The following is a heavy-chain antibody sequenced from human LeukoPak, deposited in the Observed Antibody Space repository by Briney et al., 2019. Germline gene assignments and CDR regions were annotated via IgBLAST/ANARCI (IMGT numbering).Heavy chain of an antibody. CDR3: ARTYSSSHYYFDY. J-gene: IGHJ4*02. Sequence: GESLKISCKGSGYSFTSYWIGWVRQMPGKGLEWMGIIYPGDSDTRYSPSFQGQVTISADKAIGTAYLQWSSLKASDTAMYYCARTYSSSHYYFDYWGQGTLVTASS. CDR1: GYSFTSYW. D-gene: IGHD6-13*01. CDR2: IYPGDSDT. V-gene: IGHV5-51*01.